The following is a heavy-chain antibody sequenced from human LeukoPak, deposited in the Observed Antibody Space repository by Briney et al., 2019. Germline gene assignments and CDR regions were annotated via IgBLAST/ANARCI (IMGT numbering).Heavy chain of an antibody. CDR1: GFTFSSYA. V-gene: IGHV3-30-3*01. CDR2: ISYDGSNK. CDR3: ARDIPRLGELSPDY. Sequence: GGSLRLSCAASGFTFSSYAMLWVRQAPGKGLEWVAVISYDGSNKYYADSVKGRFTISRDNSKNTLYLQMNSLRAEDTAVYYCARDIPRLGELSPDYWGQGTLVSVSS. J-gene: IGHJ4*02. D-gene: IGHD3-16*02.